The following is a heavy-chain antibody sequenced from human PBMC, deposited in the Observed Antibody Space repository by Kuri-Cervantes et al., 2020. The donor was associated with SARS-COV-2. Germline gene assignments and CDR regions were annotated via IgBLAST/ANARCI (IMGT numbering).Heavy chain of an antibody. D-gene: IGHD3-22*01. CDR2: IGTAGDT. CDR3: ARDPAYYDSSGYYYGAFDI. V-gene: IGHV3-13*01. J-gene: IGHJ3*02. CDR1: GFTFSSYD. Sequence: GGSLRLSCAASGFTFSSYDMHWVRQATGKGLEWVSAIGTAGDTYYPGSVKGRFTISRENAKNSLYLQMNSLRAEDTAVYYCARDPAYYDSSGYYYGAFDIWGQGTMVTVSS.